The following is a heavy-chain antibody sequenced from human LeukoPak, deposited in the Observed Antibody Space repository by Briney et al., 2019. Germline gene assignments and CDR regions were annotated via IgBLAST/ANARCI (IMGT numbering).Heavy chain of an antibody. CDR1: GFTFSSYS. V-gene: IGHV3-48*01. CDR2: ISSSSTI. J-gene: IGHJ6*03. CDR3: ARANEGSYGYYYYYYYIDV. D-gene: IGHD5-18*01. Sequence: GGSLRLSCAASGFTFSSYSMNWVRQAPGKGLEWVSYISSSSTIYYSDSVKGRFTISRDNAKNSLYLQMNSLRAEDTALYYCARANEGSYGYYYYYYYIDVWGKGTTVTVSS.